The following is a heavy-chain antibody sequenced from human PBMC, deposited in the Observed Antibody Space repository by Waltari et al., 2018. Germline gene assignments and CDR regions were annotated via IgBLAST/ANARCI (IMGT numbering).Heavy chain of an antibody. V-gene: IGHV1-69-2*01. J-gene: IGHJ3*01. Sequence: EVQLRQSGAELRKPGTPVKISCKASGYTFSDYYIHWVQQAPGKGLQWVGVVYPEGCQAIYEEKFQGRVTITADTSTDTAYLELSSLTSEDTAVFYCATALGDNTSASRPFHLWGQGTVITVSS. CDR1: GYTFSDYY. CDR2: VYPEGCQA. D-gene: IGHD3-10*01. CDR3: ATALGDNTSASRPFHL.